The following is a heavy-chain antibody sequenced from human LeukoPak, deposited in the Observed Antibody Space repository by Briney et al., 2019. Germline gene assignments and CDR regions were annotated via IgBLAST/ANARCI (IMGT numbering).Heavy chain of an antibody. CDR3: ARGDNGAFDI. Sequence: GGSLRLSCAASGFTFSSYRVNWVRQAPGKGLEWVASIKQGESERYYVDSVNGRFTISRDNAKNSLYLQMNSLRAEDTAVYYCARGDNGAFDIWGQGTMVTVSS. D-gene: IGHD2-8*01. CDR1: GFTFSSYR. V-gene: IGHV3-7*04. CDR2: IKQGESER. J-gene: IGHJ3*02.